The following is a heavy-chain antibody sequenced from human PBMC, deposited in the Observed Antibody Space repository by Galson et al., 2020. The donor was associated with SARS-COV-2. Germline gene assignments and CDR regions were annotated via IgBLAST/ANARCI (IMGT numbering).Heavy chain of an antibody. CDR1: GFTFSDYY. J-gene: IGHJ6*03. D-gene: IGHD2-2*02. Sequence: GSLKISCAASGFTFSDYYMSWIRQAPGKGLEWVSYISSSSSYTNYADSVKGRFTISRDNAKNSLYLQMNSLRAEDTAVYYCARVERGYCSSTSCYIPGYYYYMDVWGKGTTVTVSS. CDR3: ARVERGYCSSTSCYIPGYYYYMDV. V-gene: IGHV3-11*05. CDR2: ISSSSSYT.